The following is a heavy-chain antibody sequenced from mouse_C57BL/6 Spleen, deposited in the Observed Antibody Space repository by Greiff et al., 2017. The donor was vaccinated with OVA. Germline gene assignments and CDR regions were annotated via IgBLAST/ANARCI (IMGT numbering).Heavy chain of an antibody. V-gene: IGHV1-74*01. Sequence: QVQLQQPGAELVKPGASVKVSCKASGYTFTSYWMHWVKQRPGQGLEWIGKIHPADSDTNYNQKFKGKATFTVDKASSTAYMQLSSLTSEDSAVYYCAYGVIYYAMDYWGQGTSVTVSS. CDR2: IHPADSDT. J-gene: IGHJ4*01. D-gene: IGHD1-1*02. CDR1: GYTFTSYW. CDR3: AYGVIYYAMDY.